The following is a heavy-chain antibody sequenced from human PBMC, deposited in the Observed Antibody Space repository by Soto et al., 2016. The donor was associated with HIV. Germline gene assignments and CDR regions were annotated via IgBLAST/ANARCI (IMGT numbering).Heavy chain of an antibody. V-gene: IGHV3-30*03. CDR3: ATLIAGAEDYAMDS. D-gene: IGHD6-13*01. CDR2: ISNDGSHH. CDR1: GFIFSNYV. Sequence: VQLVESGGGAVHPRKSLRLSCAASGFIFSNYVMHWVRQAPGKGLEWVAVISNDGSHHYYADSVKGRFTISRDNSKNTLFLQMNSLRAEDTGIYYCATLIAGAEDYAMDSGARGPRSSSR. J-gene: IGHJ6*02.